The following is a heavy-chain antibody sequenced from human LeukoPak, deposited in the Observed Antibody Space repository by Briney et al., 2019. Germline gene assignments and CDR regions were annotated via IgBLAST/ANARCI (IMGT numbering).Heavy chain of an antibody. Sequence: GGSLRLSCAASGFIFTTYWMHWVRQAPGKGLVWVARINTDGSSTYYADSVKGRFTISRDNAKNTLYLQMNSLRAEDTAVYYCTRDLVGATSDFWGQGTLVTVSS. V-gene: IGHV3-74*01. CDR3: TRDLVGATSDF. D-gene: IGHD1-26*01. CDR1: GFIFTTYW. J-gene: IGHJ4*02. CDR2: INTDGSST.